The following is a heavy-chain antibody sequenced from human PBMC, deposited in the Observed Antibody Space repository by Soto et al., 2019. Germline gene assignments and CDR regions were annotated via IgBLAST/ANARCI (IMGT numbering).Heavy chain of an antibody. CDR1: GGSISSSSYY. D-gene: IGHD2-15*01. CDR3: ARRLRVPGAGYYGMDV. Sequence: QLQLQESGPGLVKPSETLSLTCTVSGGSISSSSYYWGWIRQPPGKGLEWIGSIYYSGSTYYNPSLKSRVTISVDTSKNQFSLKLSSVTAADTAVYYCARRLRVPGAGYYGMDVWGQGTTVTVSS. CDR2: IYYSGST. V-gene: IGHV4-39*01. J-gene: IGHJ6*02.